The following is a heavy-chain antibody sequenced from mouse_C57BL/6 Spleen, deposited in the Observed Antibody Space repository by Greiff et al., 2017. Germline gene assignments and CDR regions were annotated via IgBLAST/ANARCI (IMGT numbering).Heavy chain of an antibody. CDR2: ISDGGSYT. Sequence: EVQLVESGGGLVKPGGSLKLSCAASGFTFSSYAMSWVRQTPEKRLEWVATISDGGSYTYYPDNVKGRFTISRDNAKNNLYLQMSHLKSEDTAMYYCASVTVTGYYFDYWGQGTTLTVSS. CDR1: GFTFSSYA. V-gene: IGHV5-4*01. D-gene: IGHD4-1*01. CDR3: ASVTVTGYYFDY. J-gene: IGHJ2*01.